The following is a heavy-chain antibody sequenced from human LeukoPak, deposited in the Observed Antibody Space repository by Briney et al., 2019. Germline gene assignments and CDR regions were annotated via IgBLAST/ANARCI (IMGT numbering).Heavy chain of an antibody. CDR1: SGSFSGYY. Sequence: SETLSLTCAVYSGSFSGYYWTWFRQPPGKGLEWIGEFNHNWGAKYNPSPKSRVTISVDTSNNHLSLSLNSVTTADTAVYYCAASLWFGIYPDYWGQGSLVTVSS. D-gene: IGHD3-10*01. CDR2: FNHNWGA. V-gene: IGHV4-34*01. CDR3: AASLWFGIYPDY. J-gene: IGHJ4*02.